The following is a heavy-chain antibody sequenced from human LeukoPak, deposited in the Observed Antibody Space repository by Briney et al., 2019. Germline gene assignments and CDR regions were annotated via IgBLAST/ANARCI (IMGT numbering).Heavy chain of an antibody. Sequence: GASVKVSCKASGGTFSSYAISWVRQAPGQGLEWMGRIILILGIANYAQKFQGRVTITADKSTSTAYMELSSLRSEDTAVYYCARDPYSSSWRGNWFDPWGQGTLVTVSS. CDR1: GGTFSSYA. CDR2: IILILGIA. V-gene: IGHV1-69*04. CDR3: ARDPYSSSWRGNWFDP. J-gene: IGHJ5*02. D-gene: IGHD6-13*01.